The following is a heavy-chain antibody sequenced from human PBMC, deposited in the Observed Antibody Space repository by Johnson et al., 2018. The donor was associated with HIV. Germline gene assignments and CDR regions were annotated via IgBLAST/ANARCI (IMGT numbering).Heavy chain of an antibody. D-gene: IGHD4-23*01. CDR3: AKVGGLRWQTWGAFDI. CDR2: ISYDGINK. CDR1: GFTFNNYG. Sequence: QVQLVESGGGVVQPERSLRLSCAASGFTFNNYGIHWVRQAPGKGLEWVAGISYDGINKYYTDSVKGRFTLSRDTSKNTLYLQMNSLRAEDTAVYYCAKVGGLRWQTWGAFDIWGQGTMVTVSS. J-gene: IGHJ3*02. V-gene: IGHV3-30*18.